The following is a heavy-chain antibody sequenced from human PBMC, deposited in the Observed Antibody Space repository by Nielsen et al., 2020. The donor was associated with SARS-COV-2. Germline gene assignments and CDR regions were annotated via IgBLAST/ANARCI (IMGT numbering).Heavy chain of an antibody. Sequence: KVSCKGSGYSFTSYWISWVRQMPGKGLEWMGRIDPSDSYTNYSPSFQGHVTISADKSISTAYLQWSSLKASDPAMYYCARHSSSWYRDKNWFDPWGQGTLVTVSS. V-gene: IGHV5-10-1*01. D-gene: IGHD6-13*01. CDR3: ARHSSSWYRDKNWFDP. J-gene: IGHJ5*02. CDR2: IDPSDSYT. CDR1: GYSFTSYW.